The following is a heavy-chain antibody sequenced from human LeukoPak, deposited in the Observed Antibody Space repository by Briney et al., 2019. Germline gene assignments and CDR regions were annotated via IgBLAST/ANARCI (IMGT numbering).Heavy chain of an antibody. D-gene: IGHD2-2*01. J-gene: IGHJ4*02. CDR1: GFTFNDYW. CDR2: IKEDGSEK. CDR3: ARGRRDTQYQVFDY. V-gene: IGHV3-7*01. Sequence: PGGSLRLSCVASGFTFNDYWMNWVRQAPGKGLEWVANIKEDGSEKYYLDSVKGRSTTSRDNAKNSLYLQMSSLRDEDTAVYYCARGRRDTQYQVFDYCGQGTLVTVSS.